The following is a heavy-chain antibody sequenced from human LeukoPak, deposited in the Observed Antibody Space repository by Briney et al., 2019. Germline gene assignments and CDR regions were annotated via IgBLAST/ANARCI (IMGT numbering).Heavy chain of an antibody. Sequence: GGSLRLSCAASGFTVSSNYMSWVRQAPGKGLEWVSVIYSGGSTYYADSVKGRFTISRDNSKNTLSLQMNSLRVDDTAVYFCAREEETTPFFDYWGQGTLVTVSS. CDR2: IYSGGST. J-gene: IGHJ4*02. D-gene: IGHD1-7*01. CDR3: AREEETTPFFDY. CDR1: GFTVSSNY. V-gene: IGHV3-53*05.